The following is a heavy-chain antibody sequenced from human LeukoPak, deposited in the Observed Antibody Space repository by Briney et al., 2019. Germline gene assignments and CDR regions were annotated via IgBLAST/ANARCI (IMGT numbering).Heavy chain of an antibody. J-gene: IGHJ4*02. D-gene: IGHD3-16*01. V-gene: IGHV3-23*01. CDR3: AKGKYDGYAYYDY. CDR2: ITGSGAST. CDR1: GFTFNNCA. Sequence: GGSLRPPCAASGFTFNNCAMSWVRQAPGRGLEWVSSITGSGASTDYADSVKGRFTISRDNSRSTLYLQMHSLRAEDTALYYCAKGKYDGYAYYDYWGQGTLVTVSS.